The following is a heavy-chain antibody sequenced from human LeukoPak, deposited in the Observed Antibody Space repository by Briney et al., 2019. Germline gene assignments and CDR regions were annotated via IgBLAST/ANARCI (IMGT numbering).Heavy chain of an antibody. V-gene: IGHV3-15*01. CDR3: ATARPYYYYYIDV. D-gene: IGHD6-6*01. J-gene: IGHJ6*03. CDR2: IKSRTDGGTT. CDR1: GFSFSHAW. Sequence: GESLRLSCAASGFSFSHAWMTWVRQAPGKGLEWVGRIKSRTDGGTTDYAAPVKGRFTISTEDSKNTLFLQMDSLQTEDTAVYYCATARPYYYYYIDVWGRGTTVTVSS.